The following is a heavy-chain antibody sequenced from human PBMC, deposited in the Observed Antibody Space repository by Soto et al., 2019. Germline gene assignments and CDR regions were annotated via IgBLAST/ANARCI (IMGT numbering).Heavy chain of an antibody. CDR2: IHYSGST. V-gene: IGHV4-31*02. CDR3: AIYKKIITLPRGILSWFAP. D-gene: IGHD3-10*01. CDR1: GGSMTSGGYY. J-gene: IGHJ5*02. Sequence: PSENFSLTWTVSGGSMTSGGYYWSWIRQPPGKGLEWIGYIHYSGSTYYNPSLKSRVTISVDTSNNQFSLKLRSVTAADTAVYYCAIYKKIITLPRGILSWFAPWGQ.